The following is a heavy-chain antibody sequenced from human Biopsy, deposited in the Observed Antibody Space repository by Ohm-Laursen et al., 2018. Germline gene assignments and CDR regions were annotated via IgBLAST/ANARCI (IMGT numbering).Heavy chain of an antibody. CDR2: MNTKTGNT. D-gene: IGHD3-10*01. CDR1: GYTFTSYD. Sequence: ASVKVSCKASGYTFTSYDINWVRQATGQGLEWMGWMNTKTGNTSLAYNFRGKVSLTRDTSISVANLGVYSLTSEDTATFYCARGPIGGGFGLDVWGLGTTVTVSS. J-gene: IGHJ6*02. CDR3: ARGPIGGGFGLDV. V-gene: IGHV1-8*01.